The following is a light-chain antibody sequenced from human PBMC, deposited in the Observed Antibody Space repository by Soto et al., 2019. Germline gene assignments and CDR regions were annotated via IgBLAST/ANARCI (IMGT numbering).Light chain of an antibody. CDR1: SSNIGAGYE. V-gene: IGLV1-40*01. CDR3: ASWDDSLKGPV. CDR2: SNN. J-gene: IGLJ3*02. Sequence: QSVLTQPPSVSGAPGQRVTISCIGGSSNIGAGYEVHWYQQLPGTVHKLLIYSNNQRPSGVPDRFSASKSGTSASLAISGLQSDNEADYYCASWDDSLKGPVFGGGTKLTVL.